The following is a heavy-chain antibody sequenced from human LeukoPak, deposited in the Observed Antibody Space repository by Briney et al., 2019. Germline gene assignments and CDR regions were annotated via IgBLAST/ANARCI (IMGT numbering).Heavy chain of an antibody. V-gene: IGHV4-34*01. D-gene: IGHD4-17*01. CDR1: GGSFSGYY. J-gene: IGHJ6*04. CDR2: INHSGST. Sequence: SETLSLTCTVYGGSFSGYYWSWIRQPPGKGLEWIGEINHSGSTNYNPSLKSRVTISVDTSKNQFSLKLSSVTAADTAVYYCASFPPKTTVTTRTKMDVWGKGATVTVSS. CDR3: ASFPPKTTVTTRTKMDV.